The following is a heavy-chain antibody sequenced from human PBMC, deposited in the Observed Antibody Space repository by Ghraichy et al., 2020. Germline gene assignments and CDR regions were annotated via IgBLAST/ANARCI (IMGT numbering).Heavy chain of an antibody. Sequence: SETLSLTCAVYGGSFSGYYWSWIRQPPGKGLEWIGEINHSGSTNYNPSLKSRVTISVDTSKNQFSLKLSSVTAADTAVYYCARGIHIAAAGTIFDYWGQGTLVTVSS. CDR1: GGSFSGYY. D-gene: IGHD6-13*01. CDR2: INHSGST. V-gene: IGHV4-34*01. J-gene: IGHJ4*02. CDR3: ARGIHIAAAGTIFDY.